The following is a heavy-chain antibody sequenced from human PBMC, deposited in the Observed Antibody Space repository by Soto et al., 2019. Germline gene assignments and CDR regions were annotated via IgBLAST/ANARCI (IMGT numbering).Heavy chain of an antibody. CDR2: IRDGGESA. V-gene: IGHV3-23*01. CDR1: GFIFGNYM. D-gene: IGHD2-15*01. Sequence: EVQLLESGGGLVQPGESLRLSCAVSGFIFGNYMMTWVRQAPGKGLEWVSTIRDGGESAYYADSVKGRFTISRDNSKNTXXLQMDSLGVEDTAVYYCAPHVHCRCGSCHYDAFDIRGQGTMVTVSS. J-gene: IGHJ3*02. CDR3: APHVHCRCGSCHYDAFDI.